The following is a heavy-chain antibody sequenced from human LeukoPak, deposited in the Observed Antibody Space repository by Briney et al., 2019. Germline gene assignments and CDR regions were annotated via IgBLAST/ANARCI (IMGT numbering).Heavy chain of an antibody. D-gene: IGHD2-15*01. Sequence: PGGSLRLSWKVSTFTFGSYGMHWVRQAPGKGLEWVAVIWYDGSYKYYADSVKGRFTISRDNSKNTLYLQMNSLRAEDTAVYTCARDFCSGGSCYYFDDWGQGTLVTASS. V-gene: IGHV3-33*08. CDR3: ARDFCSGGSCYYFDD. J-gene: IGHJ4*02. CDR1: TFTFGSYG. CDR2: IWYDGSYK.